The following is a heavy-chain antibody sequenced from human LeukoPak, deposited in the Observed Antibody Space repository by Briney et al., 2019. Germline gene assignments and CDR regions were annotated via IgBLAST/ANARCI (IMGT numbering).Heavy chain of an antibody. CDR3: ARVLRTDDAFDI. V-gene: IGHV1-2*06. Sequence: GASVTVSCTASGYTFTGYYMHWVRQAPGQGLEWMGRINPNSGGTNYAQKFQGRVTMTRDTSISTAYMELSGLRSDDTAVYYCARVLRTDDAFDIWGQGTMVTVSS. CDR1: GYTFTGYY. CDR2: INPNSGGT. D-gene: IGHD3-3*01. J-gene: IGHJ3*02.